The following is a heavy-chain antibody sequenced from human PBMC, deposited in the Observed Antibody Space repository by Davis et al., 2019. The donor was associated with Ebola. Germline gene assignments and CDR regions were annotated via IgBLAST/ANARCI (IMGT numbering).Heavy chain of an antibody. Sequence: GESLKISCVASGFTFSSYSFNWVRQTPGKGLEWVSQISVRTVDTHYADSVKGRFTISKDYSKNTVYLQMNSLRVEDTAVYYCVRSQGYFSWFDPWGQGTLVTVSS. D-gene: IGHD3-22*01. V-gene: IGHV3-23*01. J-gene: IGHJ5*02. CDR1: GFTFSSYS. CDR3: VRSQGYFSWFDP. CDR2: ISVRTVDT.